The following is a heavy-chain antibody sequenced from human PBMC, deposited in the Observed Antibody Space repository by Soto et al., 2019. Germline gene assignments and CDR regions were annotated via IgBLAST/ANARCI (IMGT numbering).Heavy chain of an antibody. J-gene: IGHJ4*02. CDR3: AKLAVASTGLNNFDY. CDR2: ISGSGGST. Sequence: EVQLLESGGGLVQPGGSLRLSCAASGFTFSTYAMSWVRQAPGKGLEWVSAISGSGGSTYYADSVKGRFTISRDNSKNTLDLQMNSLRAEDTAVYYCAKLAVASTGLNNFDYWGQGTLVTVSS. V-gene: IGHV3-23*01. D-gene: IGHD6-19*01. CDR1: GFTFSTYA.